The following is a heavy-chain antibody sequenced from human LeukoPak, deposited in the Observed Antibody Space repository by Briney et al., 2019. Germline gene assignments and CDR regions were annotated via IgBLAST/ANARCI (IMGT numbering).Heavy chain of an antibody. V-gene: IGHV3-53*01. CDR1: GFTFSSYG. CDR2: IYSGGST. CDR3: ARVASSGWRFYYFDY. Sequence: GGSLRLSCGASGFTFSSYGMSWVRQAPGKGLEWVSVIYSGGSTYYADSVKGRFTISRDNSKNTLYLQMNSLRAEDTAVYYCARVASSGWRFYYFDYWGQGTLVTVSS. J-gene: IGHJ4*02. D-gene: IGHD6-19*01.